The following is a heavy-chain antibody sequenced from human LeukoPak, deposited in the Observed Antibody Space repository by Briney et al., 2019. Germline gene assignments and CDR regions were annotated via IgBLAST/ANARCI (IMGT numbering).Heavy chain of an antibody. V-gene: IGHV1-46*01. CDR3: ARHREYYDGRGFLYYYGMDV. Sequence: GASVKVSCKASGYTFTSYYMHWVRQAPGQGLEWMGIINPSGGSTSYAQKFQGRVTMTRDTSTSTVYMELSSLRSEDTAVYYCARHREYYDGRGFLYYYGMDVWGQGTTVTVSS. CDR2: INPSGGST. CDR1: GYTFTSYY. D-gene: IGHD3-22*01. J-gene: IGHJ6*02.